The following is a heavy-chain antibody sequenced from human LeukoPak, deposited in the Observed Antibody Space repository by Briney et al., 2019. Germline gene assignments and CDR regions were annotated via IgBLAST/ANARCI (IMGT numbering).Heavy chain of an antibody. CDR2: IIPIFGTA. V-gene: IGHV1-69*13. Sequence: AASVKVTCKASGGTFSSYAISWVRQAPGQGLEWMGGIIPIFGTANYAQKSQGRVTITADESTSTAYMELSSLRSEDTAVYYCARDLAPGAYVGFAFDIWGQGTMVTVSS. CDR1: GGTFSSYA. D-gene: IGHD1-26*01. CDR3: ARDLAPGAYVGFAFDI. J-gene: IGHJ3*02.